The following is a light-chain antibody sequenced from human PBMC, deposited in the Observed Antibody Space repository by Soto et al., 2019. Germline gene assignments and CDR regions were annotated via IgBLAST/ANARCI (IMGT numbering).Light chain of an antibody. CDR2: DVT. CDR1: SSDVGAYNY. CDR3: SSYTSSDTVV. J-gene: IGLJ3*02. V-gene: IGLV2-14*01. Sequence: QYALTQPASVSGSPGQSITISCTGTSSDVGAYNYVSWYQQHPGKAPKLLIYDVTNRPSGVSNRFSGSKSGNTASLTISGLQAEDEADYYCSSYTSSDTVVFGGGTKLTVL.